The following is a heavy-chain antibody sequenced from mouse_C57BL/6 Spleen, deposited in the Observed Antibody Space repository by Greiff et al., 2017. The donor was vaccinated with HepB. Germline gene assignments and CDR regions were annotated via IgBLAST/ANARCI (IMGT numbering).Heavy chain of an antibody. V-gene: IGHV1-50*01. CDR1: GYTFTSYW. CDR3: ARPQCITTVVYWYFDV. J-gene: IGHJ1*03. Sequence: QVQLQQPGAELVKPGASVKLSCKASGYTFTSYWMQWVKQRPGQGLEWIGEIDPSDSYTNYNQKFKGKATLTVDTSSSTAYMQLSSLTSEDSAVYYCARPQCITTVVYWYFDVWGTGTTVTVSS. D-gene: IGHD1-1*01. CDR2: IDPSDSYT.